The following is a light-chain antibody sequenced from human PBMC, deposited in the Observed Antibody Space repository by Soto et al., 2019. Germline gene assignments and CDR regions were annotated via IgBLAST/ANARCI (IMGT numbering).Light chain of an antibody. Sequence: TQSPGSLSSSPGERATLSCRASQSVSSSYLAWYQQKPGQAPRLLIYGASSRATGIPDRFSGSGSETDFTLTISSLQPEDFATYYCQQHNSSPFTFGGGTKVDIK. CDR3: QQHNSSPFT. CDR1: QSVSSSY. J-gene: IGKJ4*02. CDR2: GAS. V-gene: IGKV3-20*01.